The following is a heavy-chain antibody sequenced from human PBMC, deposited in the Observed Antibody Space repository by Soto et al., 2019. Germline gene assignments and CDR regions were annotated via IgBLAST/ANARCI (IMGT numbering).Heavy chain of an antibody. CDR1: GGSISSSSYY. CDR2: IYYSGST. J-gene: IGHJ6*02. D-gene: IGHD3-10*01. V-gene: IGHV4-39*07. Sequence: PSETLSLTCTVSGGSISSSSYYWGWIRQPPGKGLEWIGSIYYSGSTNYNPSLKSRVTISVETSKNQFSLNLSSVTAADTAVYFCARLITMVRGVYYYGMDVWGQGTTVTVSS. CDR3: ARLITMVRGVYYYGMDV.